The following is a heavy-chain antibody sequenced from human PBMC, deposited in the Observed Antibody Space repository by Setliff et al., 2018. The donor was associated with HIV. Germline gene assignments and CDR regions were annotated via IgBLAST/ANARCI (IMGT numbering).Heavy chain of an antibody. CDR2: VYYSRSP. J-gene: IGHJ4*02. Sequence: PSETLSLTCTVSGDSISRSSHFWGWVRQPPGKGLEWIATVYYSRSPSYNPSLKSRLSISVDTSNNQFSLKLTSVTAADTALYFCARYQLLWLAFDSWGQGTLVTVSS. D-gene: IGHD2-2*01. CDR1: GDSISRSSHF. CDR3: ARYQLLWLAFDS. V-gene: IGHV4-39*01.